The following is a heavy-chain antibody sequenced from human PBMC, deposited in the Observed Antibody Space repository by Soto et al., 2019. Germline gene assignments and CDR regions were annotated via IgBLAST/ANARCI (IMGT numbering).Heavy chain of an antibody. CDR2: IVVGSGNT. CDR3: AASGRDKYYYYYMDV. Sequence: SVKVSCKASGFTFTSSAMQWVRQARGQRLEWIGWIVVGSGNTNYAQRFQERVTITRDMSTSTAYMELSSLRSEDTAVYYCAASGRDKYYYYYMDVWGKGTTVTVSS. J-gene: IGHJ6*03. CDR1: GFTFTSSA. V-gene: IGHV1-58*02. D-gene: IGHD6-25*01.